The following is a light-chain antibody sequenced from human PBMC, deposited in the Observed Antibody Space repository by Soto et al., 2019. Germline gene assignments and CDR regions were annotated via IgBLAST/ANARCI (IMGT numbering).Light chain of an antibody. CDR2: AAS. CDR3: LQHNSYHLT. Sequence: DIQMTQSPSALSASIRDRVTITCRASQGIGNYVAWFQVKPGKVPKRLIYAASSLQSGVPSRFSGYGSGTEFSLTISSLQPEDSAIYYCLQHNSYHLTFGGGTKVEI. J-gene: IGKJ4*01. CDR1: QGIGNY. V-gene: IGKV1-17*03.